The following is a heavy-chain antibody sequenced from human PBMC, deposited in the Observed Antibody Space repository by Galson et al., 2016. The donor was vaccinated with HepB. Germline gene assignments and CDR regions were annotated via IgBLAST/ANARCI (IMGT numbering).Heavy chain of an antibody. J-gene: IGHJ6*02. D-gene: IGHD1-26*01. CDR1: GFTVSNDY. CDR2: SYGGGNT. V-gene: IGHV3-53*01. Sequence: LRLSCAASGFTVSNDYMSWVRQAPGKGPEWVSVSYGGGNTYYAESVTGRFTISRDNSKNTVFLQMDNLRAEDSAVYYCVRDHSGSYFTYYYYGMDVWGQGTTVTVSS. CDR3: VRDHSGSYFTYYYYGMDV.